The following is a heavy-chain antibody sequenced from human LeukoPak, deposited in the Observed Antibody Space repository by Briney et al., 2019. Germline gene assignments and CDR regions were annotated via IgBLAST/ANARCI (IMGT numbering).Heavy chain of an antibody. V-gene: IGHV4-59*08. CDR1: GGSISSYY. J-gene: IGHJ4*02. D-gene: IGHD6-13*01. CDR3: ARQWSSAAGSFDY. Sequence: SETLSLTCTVSGGSISSYYWSWIRQPPGKGLEWIGYIYYSGSTNYNPSLKSRVTISVDTSKNQFSLKLSSVTAADPAVYYCARQWSSAAGSFDYWGQGTLVTVSS. CDR2: IYYSGST.